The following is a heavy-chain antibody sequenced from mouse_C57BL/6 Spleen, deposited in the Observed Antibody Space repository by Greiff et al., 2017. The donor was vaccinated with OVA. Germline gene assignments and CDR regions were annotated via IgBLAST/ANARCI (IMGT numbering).Heavy chain of an antibody. V-gene: IGHV6-3*01. Sequence: EVKLMESGGGLVQPGGSMKLSCVASGFTFSNYWMNWVRQSPEKGLEWVAQIRLKSDNYATHYAESVKGRFTISRDDSKSSVYLQMNNLRAEDTGIYYCTGYDYDVNFDYWGQGTTLTVSS. D-gene: IGHD2-4*01. CDR2: IRLKSDNYAT. CDR1: GFTFSNYW. J-gene: IGHJ2*01. CDR3: TGYDYDVNFDY.